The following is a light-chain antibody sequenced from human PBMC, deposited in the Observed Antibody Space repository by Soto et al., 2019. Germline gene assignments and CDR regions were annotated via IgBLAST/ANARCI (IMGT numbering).Light chain of an antibody. CDR2: DAS. CDR3: QHYNSYPWT. V-gene: IGKV1-5*01. J-gene: IGKJ1*01. Sequence: DIQMTQSPSTLSASVGDRVTITCRASESIRTWLAWYQHKPGKAPKFLIYDASSLASGVPSRFSGSGSGTEFTLTISSLQPDDFATYYCQHYNSYPWTFGQGTKVDIK. CDR1: ESIRTW.